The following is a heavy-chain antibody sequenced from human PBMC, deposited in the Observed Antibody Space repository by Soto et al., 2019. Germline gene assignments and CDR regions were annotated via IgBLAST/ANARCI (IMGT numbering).Heavy chain of an antibody. CDR2: FDPEDGET. Sequence: ASVKLSCKVSGYTLTELSMHWVRQAPGKGLECMGCFDPEDGETIYAQKFQGRVTMTEDTSTDTAYMELSSLRSEDTAVYYCATTNPIDYGDYDGDYYYYYGMDVWGQGTTVTVSS. J-gene: IGHJ6*02. CDR3: ATTNPIDYGDYDGDYYYYYGMDV. D-gene: IGHD4-17*01. CDR1: GYTLTELS. V-gene: IGHV1-24*01.